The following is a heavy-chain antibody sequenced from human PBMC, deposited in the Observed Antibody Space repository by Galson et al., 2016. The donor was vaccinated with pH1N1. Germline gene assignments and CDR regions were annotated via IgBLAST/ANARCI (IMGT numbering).Heavy chain of an antibody. CDR1: GYSISSGYY. D-gene: IGHD4-23*01. Sequence: ETLSLTCAVTGYSISSGYYWGWTRQPPGKGLEWIGSIYHSGSTYYNPSLKSRVTISADTSKNQVSLKLRSVTAADTAVYYCATYRGSVVDAFEIWGQGTMVTVSS. CDR2: IYHSGST. CDR3: ATYRGSVVDAFEI. V-gene: IGHV4-38-2*01. J-gene: IGHJ3*02.